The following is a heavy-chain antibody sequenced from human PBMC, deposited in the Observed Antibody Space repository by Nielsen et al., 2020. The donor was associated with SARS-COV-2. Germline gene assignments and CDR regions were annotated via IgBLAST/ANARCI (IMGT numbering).Heavy chain of an antibody. CDR3: ARAPYSSSWLTGDY. Sequence: SETLSLTCAVSGGSISSYYWSWIRQPPGKGLEWIGYIYYSGSTNYNPSLKSRVTISVDTSKNQFSLKLSSVTAADTAVYYCARAPYSSSWLTGDYWGQGTLVTVSS. V-gene: IGHV4-59*01. CDR2: IYYSGST. J-gene: IGHJ4*02. CDR1: GGSISSYY. D-gene: IGHD6-13*01.